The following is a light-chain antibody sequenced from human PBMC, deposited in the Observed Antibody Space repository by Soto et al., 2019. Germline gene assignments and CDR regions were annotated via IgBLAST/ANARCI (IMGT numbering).Light chain of an antibody. V-gene: IGKV1-5*02. Sequence: DIQMTQSPSTLSASVGDRVTIICRASQSISSWLAWYQQKPGKAPKLLIYDASSLESGVPSRFSGSGSGTEFTLTISSLQPDDFATYYCQQYNSLTFGQGTKVDIK. CDR3: QQYNSLT. CDR1: QSISSW. J-gene: IGKJ1*01. CDR2: DAS.